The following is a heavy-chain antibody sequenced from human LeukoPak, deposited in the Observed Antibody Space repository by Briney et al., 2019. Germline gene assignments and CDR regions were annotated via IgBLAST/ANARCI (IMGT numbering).Heavy chain of an antibody. CDR2: IRSKAKSYAR. D-gene: IGHD3-22*01. V-gene: IGHV3-73*01. Sequence: AGGSLRLSCAASGFTFSDSAMHWVRQASGKGLEWVGRIRSKAKSYARAYAASVKGRFTISRDDSKNTAYLQMNSLKIDDTAVYYCTSRPDSIVYDSSGYSWGQGTLVTVSS. CDR3: TSRPDSIVYDSSGYS. CDR1: GFTFSDSA. J-gene: IGHJ4*02.